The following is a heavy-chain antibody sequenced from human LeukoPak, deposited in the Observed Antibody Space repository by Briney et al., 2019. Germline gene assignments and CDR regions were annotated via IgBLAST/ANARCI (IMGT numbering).Heavy chain of an antibody. CDR1: GNTFSSYS. V-gene: IGHV3-23*01. D-gene: IGHD4-23*01. CDR3: AKHRLITVVSAADY. CDR2: IRGGGGIT. J-gene: IGHJ4*02. Sequence: GGSLRLSCAASGNTFSSYSMIWVRQAREKGLEWVTGIRGGGGITNYAGSVKGRFTVARDNSNNTLYLQMNSLRAEDPAVYYCAKHRLITVVSAADYWGQGALVIVSS.